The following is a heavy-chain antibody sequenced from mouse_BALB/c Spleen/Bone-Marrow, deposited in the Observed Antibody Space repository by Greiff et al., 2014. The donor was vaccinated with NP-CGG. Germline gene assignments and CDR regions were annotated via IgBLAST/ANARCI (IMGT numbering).Heavy chain of an antibody. CDR2: IDPANGNT. CDR1: GFNIKDTY. J-gene: IGHJ3*01. D-gene: IGHD2-3*01. Sequence: EVQLQQSGAELVKPGASVKLSCTASGFNIKDTYMHWVKQRPEQGLEWIGRIDPANGNTKCDPKFQGKATITADTSSNTAYLQLSSLTSEDTAVYYCARRGDGYYAWFAYWGQGTLVTVSA. V-gene: IGHV14-3*02. CDR3: ARRGDGYYAWFAY.